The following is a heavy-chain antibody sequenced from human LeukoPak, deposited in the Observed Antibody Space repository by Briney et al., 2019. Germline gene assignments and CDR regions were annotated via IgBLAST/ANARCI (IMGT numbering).Heavy chain of an antibody. CDR1: GFTFGDYA. Sequence: GGSLRLSCTASGFTFGDYAMSWFRQAPGKGLEWVGFIRSKAYGGTTEYAASVKGRFTISRDDSKSIAYLQMNSLKTEDTAVYYCTRVRNGYCSGGSCYWGENWFDPWGQGTLVTVSS. CDR2: IRSKAYGGTT. V-gene: IGHV3-49*03. J-gene: IGHJ5*02. D-gene: IGHD2-15*01. CDR3: TRVRNGYCSGGSCYWGENWFDP.